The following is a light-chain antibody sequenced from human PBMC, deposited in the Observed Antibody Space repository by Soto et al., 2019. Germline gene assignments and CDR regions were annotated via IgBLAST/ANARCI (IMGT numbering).Light chain of an antibody. CDR1: QRVSNDY. J-gene: IGKJ4*01. V-gene: IGKV3-20*01. CDR3: QQYYSTPLT. Sequence: EIVLTQSPGTLSLSPGERATLSCRASQRVSNDYLAWYQQKPGQAPRLLISGASSRATGIPDRLSGSGSGTDFTLVISRLEPEDSAVYYCQQYYSTPLTFGGGTKVEIK. CDR2: GAS.